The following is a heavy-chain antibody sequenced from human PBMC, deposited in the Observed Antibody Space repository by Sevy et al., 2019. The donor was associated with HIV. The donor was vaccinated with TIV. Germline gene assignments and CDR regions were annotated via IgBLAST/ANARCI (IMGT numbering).Heavy chain of an antibody. D-gene: IGHD3-10*01. Sequence: SETLSLTCTVSGGSISSYYWSWIRQPPGKGLEWIGYIYYSGSTNYNPSLKSRVTISVDTSKNQFSLKLSSVTAADTAVYYCARDGPLSITTTLYYFDYWGQGTLVTVSS. J-gene: IGHJ4*02. CDR2: IYYSGST. V-gene: IGHV4-59*01. CDR1: GGSISSYY. CDR3: ARDGPLSITTTLYYFDY.